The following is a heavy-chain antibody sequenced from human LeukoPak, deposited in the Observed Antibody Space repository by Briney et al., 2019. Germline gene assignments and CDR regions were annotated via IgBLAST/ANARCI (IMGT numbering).Heavy chain of an antibody. Sequence: SETLSLTCTISGDSISNFYWSWIRQPAGKGLEWIGRIYTTGRTNYNPSLKSRVTISVDTSKNQFSLKLSSVTAADTAVYYCARKIGELWFGELPYYFDYWGQGTLVTVSS. CDR2: IYTTGRT. J-gene: IGHJ4*02. V-gene: IGHV4-4*07. CDR3: ARKIGELWFGELPYYFDY. CDR1: GDSISNFY. D-gene: IGHD3-10*01.